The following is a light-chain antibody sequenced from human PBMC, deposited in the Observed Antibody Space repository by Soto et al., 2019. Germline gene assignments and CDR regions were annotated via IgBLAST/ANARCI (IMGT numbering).Light chain of an antibody. J-gene: IGKJ4*01. CDR2: AAS. CDR1: QSISKS. CDR3: QHYLTWPLT. V-gene: IGKV1-39*01. Sequence: DFQVTQSPSSLSASVGDRVTITCRASQSISKSLNWYQQKPGKAPELLIYAASTLQSGVPSRFSGAGSGTDFTLTISSLQSDDFAVYYCQHYLTWPLTFGGGTKVDIK.